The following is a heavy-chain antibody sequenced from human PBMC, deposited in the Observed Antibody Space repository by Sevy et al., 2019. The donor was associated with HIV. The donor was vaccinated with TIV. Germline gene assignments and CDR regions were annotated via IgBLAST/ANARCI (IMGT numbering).Heavy chain of an antibody. V-gene: IGHV1-2*02. J-gene: IGHJ5*02. D-gene: IGHD2-2*01. Sequence: ASVKVSCKASGYTFTGYYMHWVRQAPGQGLEWMGWINPNSGGTNYAQKFQGRVTMTRDTSISTAYMELSRLSSDDTAVYYCARVTSSTRGSWFDPWGQGTLVTVSS. CDR3: ARVTSSTRGSWFDP. CDR2: INPNSGGT. CDR1: GYTFTGYY.